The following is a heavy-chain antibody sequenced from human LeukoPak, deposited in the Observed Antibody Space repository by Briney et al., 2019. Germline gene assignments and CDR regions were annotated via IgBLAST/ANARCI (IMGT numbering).Heavy chain of an antibody. D-gene: IGHD3-3*01. Sequence: GGSLRLSCAASGFTFSSYSMNWVRQAPGKGLEWVSSISSSSSYIYYADSVKGRFTISRDNAKDSLYLQMNSLRAEDTAVYYCARDPPPDYDFWSGSFDYWGQGTLVTVSS. V-gene: IGHV3-21*01. CDR2: ISSSSSYI. CDR3: ARDPPPDYDFWSGSFDY. CDR1: GFTFSSYS. J-gene: IGHJ4*02.